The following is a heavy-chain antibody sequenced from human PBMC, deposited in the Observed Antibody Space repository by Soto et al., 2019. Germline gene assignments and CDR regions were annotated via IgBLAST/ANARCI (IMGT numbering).Heavy chain of an antibody. V-gene: IGHV1-69*01. CDR3: ARDGTLYDSNGYYYVY. Sequence: QVQLVQSGAEVKKPGSSVKVSCKASGGTFSRSAINWVRQAPGQGLEWMGGIIPVFGKPNYAQKFQGRVTITADESTSTAYMELRRLRSEDTAVYYCARDGTLYDSNGYYYVYWGQGTLVTVSS. D-gene: IGHD3-22*01. J-gene: IGHJ4*02. CDR2: IIPVFGKP. CDR1: GGTFSRSA.